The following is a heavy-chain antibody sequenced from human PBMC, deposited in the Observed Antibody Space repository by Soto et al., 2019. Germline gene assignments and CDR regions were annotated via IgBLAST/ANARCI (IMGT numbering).Heavy chain of an antibody. Sequence: PGGSLRLSCAVSGFTFSNYAMNWVRQTPGQEPEWVASVTGSGDGTFYADSVKGRFSISRDNSNNTLYLQMNSLRGEDTAVYYCTKASGAYLSFPWFDPWGLGTLVTVSS. J-gene: IGHJ5*02. CDR3: TKASGAYLSFPWFDP. CDR2: VTGSGDGT. V-gene: IGHV3-23*01. CDR1: GFTFSNYA. D-gene: IGHD3-16*02.